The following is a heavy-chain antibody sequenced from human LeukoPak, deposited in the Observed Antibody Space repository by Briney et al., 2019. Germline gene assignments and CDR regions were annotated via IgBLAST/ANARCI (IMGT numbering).Heavy chain of an antibody. CDR1: GFTFNTYT. V-gene: IGHV3-21*01. CDR2: ISSSSSYI. CDR3: ARDFSGYYYLFDY. Sequence: GGSLRLSCAASGFTFNTYTMNWVRQAPGKGLEWVSSISSSSSYIYYADSVKGRFTISRDNAKNSLYLQMNSLRAEDTAVYYCARDFSGYYYLFDYWGQGTLVTVSS. D-gene: IGHD3-22*01. J-gene: IGHJ4*02.